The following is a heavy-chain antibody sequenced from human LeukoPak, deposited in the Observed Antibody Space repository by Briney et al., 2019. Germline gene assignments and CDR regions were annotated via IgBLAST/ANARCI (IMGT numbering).Heavy chain of an antibody. CDR2: IYYSGST. D-gene: IGHD3-16*01. Sequence: PSETLSLTCTVSGGSISSHYWSWIRQPPGKGLEWIGYIYYSGSTNYNPSLKSRVTISVDTSKNQFSLKLSSVTAADTAVYYCARSRGAFFDYGAGEPWVTVSS. CDR3: ARSRGAFFDY. J-gene: IGHJ4*02. V-gene: IGHV4-59*11. CDR1: GGSISSHY.